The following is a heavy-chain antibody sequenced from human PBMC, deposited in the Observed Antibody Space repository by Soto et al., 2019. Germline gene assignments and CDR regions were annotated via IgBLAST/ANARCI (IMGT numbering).Heavy chain of an antibody. CDR2: ISYGGSNK. CDR1: GFTFSSYG. CDR3: AKDVRWELLYYFDY. V-gene: IGHV3-30*18. D-gene: IGHD1-26*01. Sequence: GGSLRLSCAASGFTFSSYGMHWVRQAPGKGLEWVAVISYGGSNKYYADSVKGRFTISRDNSKNTLYLQMNSLRAEDTAVYYCAKDVRWELLYYFDYWGQGTLVTVSS. J-gene: IGHJ4*02.